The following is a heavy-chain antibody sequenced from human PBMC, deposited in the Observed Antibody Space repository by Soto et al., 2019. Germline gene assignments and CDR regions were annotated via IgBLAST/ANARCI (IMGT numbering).Heavy chain of an antibody. D-gene: IGHD1-26*01. CDR2: ISGSDGKT. Sequence: EVQLLESGGGLVRPGGSLRLSCAASGFSFSSYALSWVRQAPGMGLEWVSTISGSDGKTYYADSVKGRFSISRDTSKTTLYLQMNSLRVEDTAVYYCARWSFLDYWGQGTRVTVS. CDR1: GFSFSSYA. CDR3: ARWSFLDY. J-gene: IGHJ4*02. V-gene: IGHV3-23*01.